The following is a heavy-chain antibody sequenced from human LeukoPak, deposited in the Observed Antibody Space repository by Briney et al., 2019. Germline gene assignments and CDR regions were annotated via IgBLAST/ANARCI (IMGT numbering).Heavy chain of an antibody. CDR1: EFSVGSNY. V-gene: IGHV3-66*01. CDR2: NSGGST. Sequence: PGGSLRLSCAASEFSVGSNYMTWVRQAPGKGLEWVSLNSGGSTYYADSVKGRFTISRDNSKNTLYLQMNSLRAEDTAVYYCARAVAEVPDYYYYYMDVWGKGTTVTISS. J-gene: IGHJ6*03. D-gene: IGHD1-1*01. CDR3: ARAVAEVPDYYYYYMDV.